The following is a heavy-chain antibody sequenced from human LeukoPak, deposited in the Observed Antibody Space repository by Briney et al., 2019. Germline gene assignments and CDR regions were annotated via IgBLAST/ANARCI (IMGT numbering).Heavy chain of an antibody. CDR3: ARDAKQLVDY. CDR1: GFTFTGYY. J-gene: IGHJ4*02. V-gene: IGHV1-46*01. D-gene: IGHD6-6*01. Sequence: ASVKVSCKASGFTFTGYYMHWVRQAPGQGLEWMGIINPSGGSTSYAQKFQGRVTMTRDTSTSTVYMELSSLRSEDTAVYYCARDAKQLVDYWGQGTLVTVSS. CDR2: INPSGGST.